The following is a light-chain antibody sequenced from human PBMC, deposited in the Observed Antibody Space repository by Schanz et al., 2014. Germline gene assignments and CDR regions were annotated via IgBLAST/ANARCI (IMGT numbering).Light chain of an antibody. CDR1: QSVSSY. Sequence: EIVLTQSPATLSLSPGERATLSCRASQSVSSYLAWYQQTPGQAPRLLIYGASSRATAIPARFSGSGSGTDFTLTISSLQPEDLATYYCHQLNSYPHAFGQGTNLEIK. CDR3: HQLNSYPHA. V-gene: IGKV3-11*01. J-gene: IGKJ2*01. CDR2: GAS.